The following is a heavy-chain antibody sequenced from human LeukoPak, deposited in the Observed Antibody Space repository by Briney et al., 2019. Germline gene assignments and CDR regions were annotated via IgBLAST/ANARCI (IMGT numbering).Heavy chain of an antibody. Sequence: GGTLRLSCAASGFTFSSYGMTWVRQAPGKGLEGVSYISSSVSTIYYADSVKGRFTISRDNAKNSLYMQMNSLRAEDTAVYYCARDPSYGYDNYFDYWGQGTLVTVSS. V-gene: IGHV3-48*03. J-gene: IGHJ4*02. CDR1: GFTFSSYG. CDR2: ISSSVSTI. D-gene: IGHD5-18*01. CDR3: ARDPSYGYDNYFDY.